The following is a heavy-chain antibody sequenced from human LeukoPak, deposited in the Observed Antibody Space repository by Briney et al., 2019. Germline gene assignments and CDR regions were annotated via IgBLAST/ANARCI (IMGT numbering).Heavy chain of an antibody. D-gene: IGHD4-23*01. Sequence: GGSLRLSCAASGFTFSSYAMHWVRQAPGKGLEWVAVISYDGSNKYYADSVKGRFTISRDNSKNTLYLQMNSLRAEDTAVYYCARDFAVGFDYWGQGTLVTVSS. CDR1: GFTFSSYA. J-gene: IGHJ4*02. V-gene: IGHV3-30-3*01. CDR3: ARDFAVGFDY. CDR2: ISYDGSNK.